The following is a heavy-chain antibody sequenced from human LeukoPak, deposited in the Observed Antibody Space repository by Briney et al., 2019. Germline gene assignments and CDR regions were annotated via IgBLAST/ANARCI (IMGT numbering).Heavy chain of an antibody. D-gene: IGHD6-19*01. CDR3: ARGTYSSGSPTDY. CDR2: INHSGST. CDR1: DGSFSGYY. Sequence: SETLSLTCAVYDGSFSGYYWSWICQPPGKGLEWIGEINHSGSTNYNPSLKSRITISVDTSKNQFSLKLSSVTAADTAVYYCARGTYSSGSPTDYWGQGTLVTVSS. J-gene: IGHJ4*02. V-gene: IGHV4-34*01.